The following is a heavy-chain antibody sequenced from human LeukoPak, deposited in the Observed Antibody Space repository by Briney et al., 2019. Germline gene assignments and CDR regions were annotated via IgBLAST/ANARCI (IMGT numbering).Heavy chain of an antibody. CDR3: TRIFYYGTRGYYPDF. CDR2: ISGSGGST. J-gene: IGHJ4*02. D-gene: IGHD3-22*01. V-gene: IGHV3-23*01. Sequence: GGSLRLSCAASGFIFNSYAMSWVRQAPGKGLEWVSGISGSGGSTDYADSVKGRFTISRDNSKNTLYLQMNSLTTEDTAVYYCTRIFYYGTRGYYPDFWGQGTLVTVSS. CDR1: GFIFNSYA.